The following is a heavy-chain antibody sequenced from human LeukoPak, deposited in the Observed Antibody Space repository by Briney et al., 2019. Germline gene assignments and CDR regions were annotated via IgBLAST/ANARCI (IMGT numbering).Heavy chain of an antibody. CDR3: ARGLPSYGDYEAYYLYMDV. CDR2: ISTSGST. V-gene: IGHV4-4*07. CDR1: GDSISGFY. J-gene: IGHJ6*03. Sequence: SETLSLTRTVSGDSISGFYWSWIRQPAGKGLQWIGRISTSGSTNYNPSLKSRVTMSVDRSTNEFSLTVRSVTAADTALYYCARGLPSYGDYEAYYLYMDVWGKGTTVAVSS. D-gene: IGHD4-17*01.